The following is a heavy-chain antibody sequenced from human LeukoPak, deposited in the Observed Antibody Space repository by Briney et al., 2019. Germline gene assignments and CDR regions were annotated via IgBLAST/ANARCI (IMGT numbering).Heavy chain of an antibody. CDR3: ARPMISIVGATGGFDY. CDR2: IYSGGST. CDR1: GFTFSSYW. J-gene: IGHJ4*02. Sequence: GGSLRLSCAASGFTFSSYWMHWVRQAPGKGLEWVSVIYSGGSTYYADSVKGRFTISRDNSKNTLYLQMNSLRAEDTAVYYCARPMISIVGATGGFDYWGQGTLVTVSS. D-gene: IGHD1-26*01. V-gene: IGHV3-66*04.